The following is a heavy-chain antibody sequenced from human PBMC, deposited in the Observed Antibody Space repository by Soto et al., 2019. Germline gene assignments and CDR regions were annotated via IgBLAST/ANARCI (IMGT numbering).Heavy chain of an antibody. V-gene: IGHV4-39*01. J-gene: IGHJ4*02. CDR2: IYYSGST. D-gene: IGHD2-21*02. Sequence: SETLSLTCTVTGDSISSRSYYWGWIPQPPGKGLEGLGSIYYSGSTYNNPSLRSRVSMSIDTSKNQFSLKLKSVTAADTALYFCSSQPTSVVTLAYFDVWGPGSLVTVSS. CDR1: GDSISSRSYY. CDR3: SSQPTSVVTLAYFDV.